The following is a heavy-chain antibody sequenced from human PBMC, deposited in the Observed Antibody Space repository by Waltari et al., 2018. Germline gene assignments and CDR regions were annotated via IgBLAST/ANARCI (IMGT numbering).Heavy chain of an antibody. CDR3: ARGLGVYYYGMDV. J-gene: IGHJ6*02. D-gene: IGHD6-6*01. CDR1: GYTFTSYY. V-gene: IGHV1-69*01. CDR2: IIPIFGTA. Sequence: QVQLVQSGAEVKKPGASVKVSCKASGYTFTSYYMHWVRQAPGQGLEWMGGIIPIFGTANYAQKFQGRVTITADESTSTAYMELSSLRSEDTAVYYCARGLGVYYYGMDVWGQGTTVTVSS.